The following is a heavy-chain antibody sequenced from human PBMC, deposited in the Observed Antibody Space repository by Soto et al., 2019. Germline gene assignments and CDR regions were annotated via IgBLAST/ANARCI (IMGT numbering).Heavy chain of an antibody. V-gene: IGHV5-51*01. CDR3: ARLLSSYSSSWYWAFDV. Sequence: PGESLKISCKASGYRFTSYWIGWVLQIPWKGLEWMGIIYPGDSGTRYSPSFQDQVTISVDKSINTAYLQWSSLKASDTAMYYCARLLSSYSSSWYWAFDVWGQGTMVTVSS. D-gene: IGHD6-13*01. CDR1: GYRFTSYW. J-gene: IGHJ3*01. CDR2: IYPGDSGT.